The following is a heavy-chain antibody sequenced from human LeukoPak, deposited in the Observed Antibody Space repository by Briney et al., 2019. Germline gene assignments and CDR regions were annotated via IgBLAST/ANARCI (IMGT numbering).Heavy chain of an antibody. CDR2: IKQDGSEI. V-gene: IGHV3-7*01. CDR1: GFTFSTYW. J-gene: IGHJ3*02. D-gene: IGHD3-16*01. CDR3: ASLIWGGGFDI. Sequence: GGSLRLSCTASGFTFSTYWMSWVRQAQGKGLEWVANIKQDGSEIYYVDSVKGRFTISRDNAKNSLYLQMNNLRAEDTAVYYCASLIWGGGFDIWGQGTMVTASS.